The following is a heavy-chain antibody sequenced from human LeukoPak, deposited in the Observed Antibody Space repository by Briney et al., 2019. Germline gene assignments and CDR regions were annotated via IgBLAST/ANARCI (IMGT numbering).Heavy chain of an antibody. Sequence: SETLSLTCAVYGGSFSGYYRTWIRQPPGKGLEWIGEINASGSTNYNPSLKSRVTMSVDTSKHQFSLKLNSVTAADTAVYFCARHYYYYYLDVWDKGTTVTV. V-gene: IGHV4-34*01. J-gene: IGHJ6*03. CDR3: ARHYYYYYLDV. CDR2: INASGST. CDR1: GGSFSGYY.